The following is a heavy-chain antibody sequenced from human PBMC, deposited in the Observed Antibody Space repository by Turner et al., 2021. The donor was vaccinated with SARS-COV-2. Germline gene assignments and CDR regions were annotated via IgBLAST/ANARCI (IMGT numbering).Heavy chain of an antibody. V-gene: IGHV4-59*02. J-gene: IGHJ2*01. CDR1: GASVNDNY. CDR3: ARGSYTTWDWYFDL. D-gene: IGHD7-27*01. Sequence: QVRLQESGPGLVKPSEILSLSSTVSGASVNDNYLSWVRQAPGKGLESITYLSFSGNTHHVPSVNGVSTLVVYASRNQFSLKMTSVTAADTAVYYCARGSYTTWDWYFDLWGRGTLGNVSS. CDR2: LSFSGNT.